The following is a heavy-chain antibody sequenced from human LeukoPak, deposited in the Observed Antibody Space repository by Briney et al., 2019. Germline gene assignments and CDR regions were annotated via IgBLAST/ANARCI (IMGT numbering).Heavy chain of an antibody. Sequence: GGSLRLSCAVSGFSFSNNYMSWVRQAPGKGLEWVSVIYSGGSTYYADSVKGRFTISRDNSKNTLYLQMNSLRAEDTAVYYCARDLGVLTGDAWFDPWGQGTLVTVSS. CDR2: IYSGGST. D-gene: IGHD2-21*01. CDR1: GFSFSNNY. J-gene: IGHJ5*02. V-gene: IGHV3-53*01. CDR3: ARDLGVLTGDAWFDP.